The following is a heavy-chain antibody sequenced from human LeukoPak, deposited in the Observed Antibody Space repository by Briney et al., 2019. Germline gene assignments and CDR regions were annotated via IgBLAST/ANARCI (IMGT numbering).Heavy chain of an antibody. CDR2: INSDGST. J-gene: IGHJ4*02. Sequence: GGSLRLSCAASGFTFRSYAMSWVRQAPGKGLEWVSAINSDGSTYYPDSVKGRFTMSRDNSKNMVHLQMNSVRAEGTAVYYCAKDVGYCGGDCYSGFDYWGQGTLVTVSS. CDR3: AKDVGYCGGDCYSGFDY. D-gene: IGHD2-21*02. CDR1: GFTFRSYA. V-gene: IGHV3-23*01.